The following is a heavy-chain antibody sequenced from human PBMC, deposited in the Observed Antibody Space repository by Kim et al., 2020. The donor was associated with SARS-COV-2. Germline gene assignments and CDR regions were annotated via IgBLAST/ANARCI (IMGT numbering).Heavy chain of an antibody. V-gene: IGHV3-11*04. J-gene: IGHJ4*03. CDR1: GFIFSDYY. D-gene: IGHD2-8*02. CDR2: ITHSGSSI. CDR3: ASGGVSYCTGGNCYFKK. Sequence: GGSLRLSCAASGFIFSDYYMSWIRQAPGKGLEWVSYITHSGSSIYYDDSVKGRFTISRDNAKNSLYLQMNSLRAEDTALYYCASGGVSYCTGGNCYFKKWGQGTLVTVAS.